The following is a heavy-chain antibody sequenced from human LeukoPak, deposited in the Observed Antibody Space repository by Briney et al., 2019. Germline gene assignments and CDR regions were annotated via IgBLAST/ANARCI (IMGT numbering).Heavy chain of an antibody. CDR1: GGTFSSYA. V-gene: IGHV1-69*13. CDR2: IIPIFGTA. Sequence: PVASVKVSCKASGGTFSSYAISWVRQAPGQGLEWMGGIIPIFGTANYAQKFQGRVTITADESTSTAYMELSSLRSEDTAVYYCARPKDDSSGYYYDPFDYWGQGTLVTVSS. D-gene: IGHD3-22*01. CDR3: ARPKDDSSGYYYDPFDY. J-gene: IGHJ4*02.